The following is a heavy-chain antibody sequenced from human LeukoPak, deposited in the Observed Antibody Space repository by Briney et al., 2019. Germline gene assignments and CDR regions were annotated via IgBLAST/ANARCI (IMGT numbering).Heavy chain of an antibody. J-gene: IGHJ4*02. CDR1: GYTFTGDY. CDR3: ARDSAPGDTYGLLGIDS. CDR2: LNPNSGGT. V-gene: IGHV1-2*02. Sequence: ASVKVSCKASGYTFTGDYMHWVRPAPGQGLEWMGWLNPNSGGTNYAQKFQGRVTMTRDTSISTAYMELSRLRSDDTAVYYCARDSAPGDTYGLLGIDSWGQGTLVTVSS. D-gene: IGHD5-18*01.